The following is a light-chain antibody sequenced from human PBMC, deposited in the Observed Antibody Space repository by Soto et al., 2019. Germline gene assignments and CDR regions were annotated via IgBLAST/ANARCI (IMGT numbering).Light chain of an antibody. CDR2: DAS. CDR1: QSVGKY. J-gene: IGKJ1*01. CDR3: QQRGNRPPWT. V-gene: IGKV3-11*01. Sequence: SGLTHSPTTLSFSPGERATLSCRASQSVGKYLVWYQQKPGQAPRPLIYDASNRATGIPARFSGSGSGTDFTLTISSLEPEDFAVYYCQQRGNRPPWTFGQGTKVDIK.